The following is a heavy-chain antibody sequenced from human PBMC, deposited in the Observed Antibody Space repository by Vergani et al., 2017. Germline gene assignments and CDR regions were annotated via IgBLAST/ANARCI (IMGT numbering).Heavy chain of an antibody. CDR3: ARHVTQDYYNDRDYFDY. J-gene: IGHJ4*02. Sequence: EVQLLESGGGLVQPGGSLRLSCAASGFTFSSYAMSWVRQAPGKGLEWIGSMDYNGRAYYTPSLRRRVAISIDTSKMQFSLKLYSLTAADTAIYYCARHVTQDYYNDRDYFDYWGLGTLVTVSS. CDR2: SMDYNGRA. V-gene: IGHV3-23*05. D-gene: IGHD3-22*01. CDR1: GFTFSSYA.